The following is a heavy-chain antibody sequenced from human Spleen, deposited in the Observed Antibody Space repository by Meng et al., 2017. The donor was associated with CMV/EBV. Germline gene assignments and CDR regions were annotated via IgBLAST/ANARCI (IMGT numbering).Heavy chain of an antibody. D-gene: IGHD3-22*01. CDR2: LNPDSGIT. V-gene: IGHV1-2*02. CDR1: YTFTGYY. J-gene: IGHJ4*02. Sequence: YTFTGYYIHWVRQAPGQGLEWMGWLNPDSGITYSAQNFQGRVTMTRDTSINTASMELSRLRSDDTAVYYCARSYYYDSSGYYSPVAYWGQGTLVTVSS. CDR3: ARSYYYDSSGYYSPVAY.